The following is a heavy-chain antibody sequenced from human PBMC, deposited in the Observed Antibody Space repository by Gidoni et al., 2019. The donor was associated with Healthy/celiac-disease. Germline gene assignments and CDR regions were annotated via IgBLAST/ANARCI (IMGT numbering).Heavy chain of an antibody. Sequence: QVQLQESGPGLVKPSETLSLTCTVSGGSISSYYWSWIRQPPGKGLEWIGYSYYSGSTNYNPSLKSRVTISVDTSKNQFSLKLSSVTAADTAVYYCARAGLAAAGTLGLDYWGQGTLVTVSS. J-gene: IGHJ4*02. D-gene: IGHD6-13*01. CDR1: GGSISSYY. CDR2: SYYSGST. CDR3: ARAGLAAAGTLGLDY. V-gene: IGHV4-59*01.